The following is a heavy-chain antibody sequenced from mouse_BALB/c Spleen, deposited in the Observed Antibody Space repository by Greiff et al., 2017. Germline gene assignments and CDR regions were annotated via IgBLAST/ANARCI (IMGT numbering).Heavy chain of an antibody. D-gene: IGHD2-10*01. CDR1: GFTFSSYG. CDR2: INSNGGST. J-gene: IGHJ2*01. V-gene: IGHV5-6-3*01. CDR3: ARDHASYEYYFDY. Sequence: EVHLVESGGGLVQPGGSLKLSCAASGFTFSSYGMSWVRQTPDKRLELVATINSNGGSTYYPDSVKGRFTISRDNAKNTLYLQMSSLKSEDTAMYYCARDHASYEYYFDYWGQGTTLTVSS.